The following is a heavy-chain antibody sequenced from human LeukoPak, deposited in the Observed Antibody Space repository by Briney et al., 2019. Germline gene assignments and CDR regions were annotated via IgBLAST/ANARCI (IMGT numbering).Heavy chain of an antibody. CDR3: ARDGEYYYDSSGYYAIDY. Sequence: PGGSLRLSCAASGFTFSAYTMNWVRQAPGKGLEWVSAISSSGSYIFYVDSVKGRFTMSRDNAKNSLYLQMNSLRAEDTAVYYCARDGEYYYDSSGYYAIDYWGQGTLLTV. V-gene: IGHV3-21*01. CDR2: ISSSGSYI. J-gene: IGHJ4*02. CDR1: GFTFSAYT. D-gene: IGHD3-22*01.